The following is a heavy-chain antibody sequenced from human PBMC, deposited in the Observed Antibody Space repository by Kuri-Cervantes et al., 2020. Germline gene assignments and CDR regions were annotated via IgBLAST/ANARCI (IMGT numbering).Heavy chain of an antibody. CDR1: GFTFSSYA. CDR3: AKVRDCSGGSCYGPRYYYGMDV. V-gene: IGHV3-48*04. CDR2: ISSSGGTI. J-gene: IGHJ6*02. Sequence: GESLKISCAASGFTFSSYAMSWVRQAPGKGLEWVSYISSSGGTIYYADSVKGRFTISRDNAKNSLYLQMNSPRAEDTAVYYCAKVRDCSGGSCYGPRYYYGMDVWGQGTTVTVSS. D-gene: IGHD2-15*01.